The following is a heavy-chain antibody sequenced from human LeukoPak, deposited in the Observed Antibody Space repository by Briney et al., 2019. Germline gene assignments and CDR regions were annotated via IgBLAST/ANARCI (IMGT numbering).Heavy chain of an antibody. CDR1: GFTFSSYG. CDR2: IRYDGSNK. J-gene: IGHJ3*02. D-gene: IGHD3-16*01. CDR3: ARETVARGGAFDI. Sequence: GGSLRLSCAASGFTFSSYGMHWVRQAPGKGLEWVAFIRYDGSNKYYADSVKGRFTISRDNSKSTLYLQMNSLRAEDTAVYYCARETVARGGAFDIWGQGTMVTVSS. V-gene: IGHV3-30*02.